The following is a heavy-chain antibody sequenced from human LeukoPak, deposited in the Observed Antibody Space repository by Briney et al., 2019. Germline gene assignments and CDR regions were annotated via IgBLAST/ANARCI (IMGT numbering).Heavy chain of an antibody. V-gene: IGHV1-2*02. Sequence: GASVTVSCKASGYTFTVYYMHWVRQAPGQGREWMGWINPNSGGTNYAQKFQGRVTMTRDTSISTAYMELSRLRSDDTAVYYCASLGSDTAMDDYWGQGTLVTVSS. D-gene: IGHD5-18*01. CDR2: INPNSGGT. CDR1: GYTFTVYY. J-gene: IGHJ4*02. CDR3: ASLGSDTAMDDY.